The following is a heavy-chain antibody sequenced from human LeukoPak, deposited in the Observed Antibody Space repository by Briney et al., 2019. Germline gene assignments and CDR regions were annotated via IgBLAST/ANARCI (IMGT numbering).Heavy chain of an antibody. CDR1: GFTFSSYW. CDR2: IKQDGSEK. CDR3: ARDPYSGSYVDYYYYYYMDV. V-gene: IGHV3-7*01. D-gene: IGHD6-13*01. J-gene: IGHJ6*03. Sequence: PGGSLRLSCAASGFTFSSYWMSWVRQAPGKGLEWVANIKQDGSEKYYADSVKGRFTISRDNAKNSLYLQIDSLRAEDTAVYYCARDPYSGSYVDYYYYYYMDVWGKGTTVTISS.